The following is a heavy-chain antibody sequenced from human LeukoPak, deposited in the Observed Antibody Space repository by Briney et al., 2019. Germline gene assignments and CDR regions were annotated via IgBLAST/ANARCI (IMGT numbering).Heavy chain of an antibody. CDR2: VIASGTYT. J-gene: IGHJ4*02. CDR3: ARNTTDRPYDY. CDR1: GFTFNVFD. Sequence: PGGPLRLSCAASGFTFNVFDMTWVRQAPGKGLEWLSTVIASGTYTYYADSVKGRFTISRDNSKNTLHLQMDSLRVEDTAVYFCARNTTDRPYDYWGQGTLVTVSS. D-gene: IGHD1/OR15-1a*01. V-gene: IGHV3-23*01.